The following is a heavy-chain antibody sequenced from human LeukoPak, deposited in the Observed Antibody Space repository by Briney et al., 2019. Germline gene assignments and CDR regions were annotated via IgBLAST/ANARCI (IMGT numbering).Heavy chain of an antibody. CDR2: INWNGGST. D-gene: IGHD4-17*01. CDR1: GFTFDDYG. V-gene: IGHV3-20*04. Sequence: RTGGSLRLSCAASGFTFDDYGMSWVRQAPGKGLEWVSGINWNGGSTGYADSVKGRFTISRDNAKNFLYLQMNSLRAEDTALYYCARDFRGDPDAFDIWGQGTMVTVSS. CDR3: ARDFRGDPDAFDI. J-gene: IGHJ3*02.